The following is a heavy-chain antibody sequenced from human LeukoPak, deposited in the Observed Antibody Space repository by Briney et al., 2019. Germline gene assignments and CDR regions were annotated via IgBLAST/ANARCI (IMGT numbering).Heavy chain of an antibody. CDR3: ARHRGVMVGGVIYRLDRGYNWIDP. Sequence: SETLSLTCTVSGYSISSGYYWGWIRQPPGKGLEWIGEIYQSGSTNYNSSLKSRVTISVDTSKNQFSLKLTSVTAADTAVYYCARHRGVMVGGVIYRLDRGYNWIDPWGQGTLVSVSS. V-gene: IGHV4-38-2*02. J-gene: IGHJ5*02. CDR1: GYSISSGYY. CDR2: IYQSGST. D-gene: IGHD3-10*01.